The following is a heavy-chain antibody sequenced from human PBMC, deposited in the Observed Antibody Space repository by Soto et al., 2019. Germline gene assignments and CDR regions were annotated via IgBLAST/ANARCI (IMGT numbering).Heavy chain of an antibody. V-gene: IGHV1-18*01. CDR2: ISAHNGNT. CDR1: GYTFTSYG. CDR3: VRDRMVRGSRHYVIDV. D-gene: IGHD3-10*01. Sequence: QVQLVQSGAEVKKPGASVKVSCKTSGYTFTSYGINWVRQAPGQGLEWMGWISAHNGNTNYAQKIQGRVTMTTETFKSTASMELRSLRSDDTAVCYRVRDRMVRGSRHYVIDVWGQGTTVTVSS. J-gene: IGHJ6*02.